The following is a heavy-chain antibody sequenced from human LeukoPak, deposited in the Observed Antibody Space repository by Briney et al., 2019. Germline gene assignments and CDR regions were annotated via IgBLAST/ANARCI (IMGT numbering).Heavy chain of an antibody. CDR3: ARGSVYGSGSYHFDY. Sequence: SETLSLTCAVYVGSFSGYYWSWIRQPPGKGLEWIGEINHSGSTNYNPSLKSRVTISVDTSKNQFSLKLSSVTAADTAVYYCARGSVYGSGSYHFDYWGQGTLVTVSS. D-gene: IGHD3-10*01. CDR2: INHSGST. J-gene: IGHJ4*02. V-gene: IGHV4-34*01. CDR1: VGSFSGYY.